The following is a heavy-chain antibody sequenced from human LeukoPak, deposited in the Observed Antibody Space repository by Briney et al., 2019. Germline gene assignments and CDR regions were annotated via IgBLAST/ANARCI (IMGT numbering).Heavy chain of an antibody. CDR1: GGSISSYY. CDR3: ARVGIVATIDY. CDR2: IYYSGST. J-gene: IGHJ4*02. Sequence: SETLSLTCTVSGGSISSYYWSWIRQPPGKGLEWIGYIYYSGSTNYNPSLKSRVTISVDRSKNQFSLKLSSVTAADTAVYYCARVGIVATIDYWGQGTLVTVSS. D-gene: IGHD5-12*01. V-gene: IGHV4-59*12.